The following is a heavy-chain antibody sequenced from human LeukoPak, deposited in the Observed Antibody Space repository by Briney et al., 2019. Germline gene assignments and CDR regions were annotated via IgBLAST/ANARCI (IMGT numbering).Heavy chain of an antibody. D-gene: IGHD3-3*01. CDR3: AGLRFLGWSGAFDY. CDR1: GGSFSGYY. CDR2: INHSGST. Sequence: SETLSLTCAVYGGSFSGYYWSWIRQPPGKGLEWIGEINHSGSTNYNPSLKSRVTISVDTSKNQFSLKLSSVTAADTAVYYCAGLRFLGWSGAFDYWGQGTLVTVSS. J-gene: IGHJ4*02. V-gene: IGHV4-34*01.